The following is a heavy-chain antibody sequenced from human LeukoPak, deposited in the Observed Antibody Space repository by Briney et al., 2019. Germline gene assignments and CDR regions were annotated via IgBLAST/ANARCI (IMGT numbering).Heavy chain of an antibody. CDR3: ASELCTNGLCSDVQY. J-gene: IGHJ4*02. Sequence: GGSLRLSCAASGFTVSSNYMSWVRQAPGRGLEWVAVISDEGSLKHYADSVQGRFTVSRDNSKNTLDLQMSSLRTEDTAVYYCASELCTNGLCSDVQYWGQGTLVTVSS. D-gene: IGHD3-10*02. CDR1: GFTVSSNY. V-gene: IGHV3-30*03. CDR2: ISDEGSLK.